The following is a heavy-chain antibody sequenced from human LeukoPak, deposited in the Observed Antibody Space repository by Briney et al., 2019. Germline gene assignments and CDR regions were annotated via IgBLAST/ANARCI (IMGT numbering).Heavy chain of an antibody. J-gene: IGHJ4*02. CDR1: GYTFTSYG. CDR3: ARDFSPYHDFWSGPPPFDY. Sequence: ASVKVSCKASGYTFTSYGISWVRQAPGQGLEWMGWISAYNGNTNYAQKLQGRVTMTTDTSTSTAYMELRSLRSDDTAVYYCARDFSPYHDFWSGPPPFDYWGQGTLVTVSS. V-gene: IGHV1-18*01. CDR2: ISAYNGNT. D-gene: IGHD3-3*01.